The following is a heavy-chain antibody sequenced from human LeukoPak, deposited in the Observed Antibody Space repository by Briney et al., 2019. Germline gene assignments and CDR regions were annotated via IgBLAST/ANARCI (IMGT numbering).Heavy chain of an antibody. D-gene: IGHD3-10*01. CDR3: ARGGGDGSGSYFFDY. CDR1: GGSFSGYY. J-gene: IGHJ4*02. CDR2: INHSGST. V-gene: IGHV4-34*01. Sequence: SETLSLTCAVYGGSFSGYYWSWIRQPPGKGLEWIGEINHSGSTNYNPSLKSRVTISVDTSKNQFSLKLSSVTAADTAVYYCARGGGDGSGSYFFDYWGQGTLVTVSS.